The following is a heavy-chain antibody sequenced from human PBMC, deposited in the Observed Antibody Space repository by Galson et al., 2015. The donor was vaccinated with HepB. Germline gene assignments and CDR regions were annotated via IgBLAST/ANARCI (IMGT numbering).Heavy chain of an antibody. J-gene: IGHJ4*02. CDR1: GFTFSSYS. D-gene: IGHD3-22*01. Sequence: SLRLSCAASGFTFSSYSMNWVRQAPGKGLEWVSYISSSSSTIYYADSVKGRFTISRDNAKNSLYLQMNSLRAEDTAVYYCARAPYYYDSSGYHAGIDYWGQGTLVAVSS. V-gene: IGHV3-48*01. CDR2: ISSSSSTI. CDR3: ARAPYYYDSSGYHAGIDY.